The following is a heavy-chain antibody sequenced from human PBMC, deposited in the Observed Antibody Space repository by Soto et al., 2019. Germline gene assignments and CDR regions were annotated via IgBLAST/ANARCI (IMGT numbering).Heavy chain of an antibody. CDR1: GFTFTNYA. CDR3: ARDLFLQGYYGSGNYYALDY. D-gene: IGHD3-10*01. CDR2: ISGSGTTT. V-gene: IGHV3-23*01. Sequence: EVQLLESGGGLVQPGGSLRLSCAASGFTFTNYAMNWVRQAPGKGLEWVSSISGSGTTTYYADSVQGRFTISKDNSRHTLHLEMNSLRAEHTAVYYCARDLFLQGYYGSGNYYALDYWGQGILVPVSS. J-gene: IGHJ4*02.